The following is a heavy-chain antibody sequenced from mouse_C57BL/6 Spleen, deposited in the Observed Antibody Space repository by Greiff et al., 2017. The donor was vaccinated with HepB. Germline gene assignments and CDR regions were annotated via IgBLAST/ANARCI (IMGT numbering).Heavy chain of an antibody. Sequence: QVQLQQSGPELVKPGASVKISCKASGYAFSSSWMNWVKQRPGKGLEWIGRIYPGDGDTNYNGKFKGKATLTADKSYSTAYMQLSSLTSEDSAVYFCAREGDYYGSSPAWFAYWGQGTLVTVSA. CDR3: AREGDYYGSSPAWFAY. J-gene: IGHJ3*01. CDR2: IYPGDGDT. D-gene: IGHD1-1*01. CDR1: GYAFSSSW. V-gene: IGHV1-82*01.